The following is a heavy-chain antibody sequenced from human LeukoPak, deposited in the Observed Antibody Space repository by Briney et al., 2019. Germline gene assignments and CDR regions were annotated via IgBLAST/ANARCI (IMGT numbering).Heavy chain of an antibody. V-gene: IGHV3-21*01. CDR3: ARDISYGSAW. CDR2: ISSSSGFI. D-gene: IGHD3-10*01. CDR1: GFTFSTYS. J-gene: IGHJ4*02. Sequence: GGSLRLSCAASGFTFSTYSMHWVRQAPGKGLEWVSSISSSSGFIYYADSVKGRFTISSDNAKNSLYLQMGSLRAEDTAVYYWARDISYGSAWWGQGTLVTVSS.